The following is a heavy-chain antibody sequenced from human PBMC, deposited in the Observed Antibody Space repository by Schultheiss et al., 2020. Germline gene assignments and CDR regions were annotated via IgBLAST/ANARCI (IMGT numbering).Heavy chain of an antibody. CDR3: ARDPSRGRYYYYYGMDV. D-gene: IGHD6-6*01. CDR2: ISGSGGST. Sequence: GGSLRLSCAASEFTFSSYSMSWVRQAPGKGLEWVSAISGSGGSTYYADSVKGRFTISRDNSKNTLYLQMNSLRAEDTAVYYCARDPSRGRYYYYYGMDVWGKGPTVTVFS. J-gene: IGHJ6*04. CDR1: EFTFSSYS. V-gene: IGHV3-23*01.